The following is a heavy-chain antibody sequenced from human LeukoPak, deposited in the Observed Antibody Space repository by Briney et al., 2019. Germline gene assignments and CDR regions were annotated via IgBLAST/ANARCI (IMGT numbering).Heavy chain of an antibody. D-gene: IGHD1-1*01. Sequence: ASETLSLTCTVSGGSISSSSYCWGWIRQPPGEGLEWIGTIYYSGTTYYNPSLGSRVTISLDTSKNQFSLKLTSVTAADTAVYYCARRSTKENGFDFWGQGTLVTVSS. CDR2: IYYSGTT. V-gene: IGHV4-39*01. CDR1: GGSISSSSYC. J-gene: IGHJ4*02. CDR3: ARRSTKENGFDF.